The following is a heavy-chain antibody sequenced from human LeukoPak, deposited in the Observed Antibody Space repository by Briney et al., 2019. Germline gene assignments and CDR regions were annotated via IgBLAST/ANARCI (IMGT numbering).Heavy chain of an antibody. V-gene: IGHV4-59*08. CDR2: IYYSGSI. Sequence: PSETLSLTCTVSGVSISSYYWTWIRQPPGKGLEWIGYIYYSGSIKYNPSLKSRVTISVGTSQNQFSLKLSSVTAADTAVYYCAATRGPDYYYYGMDVWGQGTTVTVSS. CDR1: GVSISSYY. D-gene: IGHD3-10*01. J-gene: IGHJ6*02. CDR3: AATRGPDYYYYGMDV.